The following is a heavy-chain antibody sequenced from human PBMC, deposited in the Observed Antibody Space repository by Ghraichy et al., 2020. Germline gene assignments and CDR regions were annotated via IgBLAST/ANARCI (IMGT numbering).Heavy chain of an antibody. J-gene: IGHJ4*02. CDR3: AKAYGGYDFDY. D-gene: IGHD4-17*01. Sequence: LSLTCAASGFTFSSYAMSWVRQAPGKGLEWVSAISGSGGSTYYADSVKGRFTISRDNSKNTLYLQMNSLRAEDTAVYYCAKAYGGYDFDYWGQGTLVTVSS. CDR2: ISGSGGST. V-gene: IGHV3-23*01. CDR1: GFTFSSYA.